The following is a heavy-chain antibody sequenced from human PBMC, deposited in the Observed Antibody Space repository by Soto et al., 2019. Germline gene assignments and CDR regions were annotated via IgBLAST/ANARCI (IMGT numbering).Heavy chain of an antibody. Sequence: EVQLVESGGGLVKPRGSLRLSCAASGFTFSDVWMSWVRQAPGAGLEWVGRIKGKTDGGTTDYAAPVKGRFTISRDASKNTLYLQMNSLKTEDTAVYYCTTDPHSTGTKFWVQGTLVTVSS. CDR1: GFTFSDVW. J-gene: IGHJ4*02. CDR3: TTDPHSTGTKF. D-gene: IGHD1-1*01. V-gene: IGHV3-15*01. CDR2: IKGKTDGGTT.